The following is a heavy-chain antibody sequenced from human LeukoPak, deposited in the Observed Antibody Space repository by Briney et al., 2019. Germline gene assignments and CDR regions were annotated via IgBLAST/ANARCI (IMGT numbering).Heavy chain of an antibody. J-gene: IGHJ4*02. CDR2: SYYSGST. CDR3: ARQAAYTSWNFAY. Sequence: SETLSLTSTGSGGSISSSSYYWGWIRQPPGKGLEWIGSSYYSGSTYYNPSLKSRATISADTSKNQVFRKLSSVTAADTAVYYCARQAAYTSWNFAYWGQGTLATVSS. CDR1: GGSISSSSYY. V-gene: IGHV4-39*01. D-gene: IGHD1-1*01.